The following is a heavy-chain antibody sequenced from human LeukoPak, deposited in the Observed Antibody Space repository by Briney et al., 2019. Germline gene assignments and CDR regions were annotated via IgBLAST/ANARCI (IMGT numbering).Heavy chain of an antibody. CDR2: IYYSGST. V-gene: IGHV4-59*12. Sequence: SETLSLTCTVSGGSISSYYWSWIRQPPGKGLEWIGYIYYSGSTNYNPSLKSRVTISVDTSKNQFSLKLSSVTAADTAVYYCARGPATYDYVWGSYRSTSTTFDYWGQGTLVTVSS. D-gene: IGHD3-16*02. CDR3: ARGPATYDYVWGSYRSTSTTFDY. CDR1: GGSISSYY. J-gene: IGHJ4*02.